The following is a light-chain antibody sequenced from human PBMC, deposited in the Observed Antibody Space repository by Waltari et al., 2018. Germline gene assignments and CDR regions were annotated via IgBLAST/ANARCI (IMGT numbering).Light chain of an antibody. CDR1: QSVLYSSNTLNY. Sequence: DIVMTQSPDSLAVSLGERATINCKSSQSVLYSSNTLNYLAWYQQKPGQPPKLLIYWASTRESGVPDRFSGSGSGTDFTLTISSLQAEDFATYYCQQSYSTPYTFGQGTKLEIK. J-gene: IGKJ2*01. CDR2: WAS. V-gene: IGKV4-1*01. CDR3: QQSYSTPYT.